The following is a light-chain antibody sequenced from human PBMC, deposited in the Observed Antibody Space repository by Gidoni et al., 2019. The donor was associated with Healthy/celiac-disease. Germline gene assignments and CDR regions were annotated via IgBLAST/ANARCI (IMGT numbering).Light chain of an antibody. J-gene: IGKJ2*04. Sequence: DIQMTQSPSSLSASVGDRVTITCQASQDSSNYLNWYQQKQGKAPKLLIYDASHLETGVPSRFSGSGSGTDFTFTISSLQPEDIATYYCQQYDNLPMCSFGQGTKLEIQ. CDR3: QQYDNLPMCS. V-gene: IGKV1-33*01. CDR1: QDSSNY. CDR2: DAS.